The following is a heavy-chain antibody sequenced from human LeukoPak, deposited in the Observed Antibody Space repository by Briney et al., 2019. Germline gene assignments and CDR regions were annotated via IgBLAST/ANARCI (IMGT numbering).Heavy chain of an antibody. CDR2: MNPNSGNT. D-gene: IGHD3-10*01. Sequence: ASVKVSCKASGYTFTSYDINWVRQATGQGLEWMGWMNPNSGNTGYAQKFQGRVTITRNTSISTAYMELSSLRSEDTAVYYCARVYYGSGSSARTYYYYYYMDVWGKGTMVTVSS. J-gene: IGHJ6*03. V-gene: IGHV1-8*03. CDR3: ARVYYGSGSSARTYYYYYYMDV. CDR1: GYTFTSYD.